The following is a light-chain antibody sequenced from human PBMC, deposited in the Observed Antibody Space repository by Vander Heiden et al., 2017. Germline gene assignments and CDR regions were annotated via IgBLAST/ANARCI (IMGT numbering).Light chain of an antibody. J-gene: IGLJ3*02. CDR3: QVWDSSTDHGV. V-gene: IGLV3-21*02. CDR1: NIGGKN. CDR2: NDS. Sequence: SYVLTQPPSVSVAPGQPASIPCAGNNIGGKNVYWSQQKQGQAPVVVVYNDSDRPSGIPERVSCSNSGNTATLTISRVEAGDEADYYCQVWDSSTDHGVFGGGTKLTVL.